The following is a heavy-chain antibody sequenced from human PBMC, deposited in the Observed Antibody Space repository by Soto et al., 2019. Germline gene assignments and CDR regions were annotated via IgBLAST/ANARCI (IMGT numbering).Heavy chain of an antibody. CDR1: GFTFSTYW. Sequence: EVQLVESGGGLVPPGGSLRLSCAASGFTFSTYWMNWVRQAPGKGLEWVANRKEDGREEYYVDSVKGRFTISRDNAKNSLFLDMNSLRGEDTAVYYCARDWGAPGRASAFGYYYHFGMDVWGQGTTVTVPS. J-gene: IGHJ6*02. V-gene: IGHV3-7*05. CDR3: ARDWGAPGRASAFGYYYHFGMDV. CDR2: RKEDGREE. D-gene: IGHD3-16*01.